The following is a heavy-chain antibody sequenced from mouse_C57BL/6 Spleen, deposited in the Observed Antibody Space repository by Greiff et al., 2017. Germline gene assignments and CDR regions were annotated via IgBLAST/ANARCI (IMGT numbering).Heavy chain of an antibody. CDR2: ISYDGSN. CDR1: GYSITSGYY. J-gene: IGHJ3*01. Sequence: DVKLQESGPGLVKPSQSLSLTCSVTGYSITSGYYWNWIRQFPGNKLEWMGYISYDGSNNYNPSLKNRISITRDTSKNQFFLKLNSVTTEDTATYYCAREASIYYYGSSFWFAYWGQGTLVTVSA. V-gene: IGHV3-6*01. CDR3: AREASIYYYGSSFWFAY. D-gene: IGHD1-1*01.